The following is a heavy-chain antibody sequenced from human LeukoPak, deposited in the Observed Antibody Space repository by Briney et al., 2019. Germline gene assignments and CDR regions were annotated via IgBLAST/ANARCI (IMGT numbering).Heavy chain of an antibody. Sequence: GSLRLSFAASWFTFSSYSMHWVRQAPGKGLGWVAVISYDGSNKYYADSVKGRFTISRDNSMNTLYLQMNSLRAEDTAVYYCAIISGHDSPGYFDYWGQGTLVTVSS. CDR2: ISYDGSNK. J-gene: IGHJ4*02. CDR1: WFTFSSYS. D-gene: IGHD5-12*01. V-gene: IGHV3-30*04. CDR3: AIISGHDSPGYFDY.